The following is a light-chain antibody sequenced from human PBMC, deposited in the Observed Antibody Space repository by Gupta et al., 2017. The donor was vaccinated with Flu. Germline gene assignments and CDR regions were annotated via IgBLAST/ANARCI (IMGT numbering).Light chain of an antibody. J-gene: IGKJ3*01. CDR3: QQYGTSPLS. Sequence: EIVLTQSPGTLSLSPGERATLSCRASQSVSNSYLAWYQQKPGQAPRLLIYDASFRATGIPDRFSGSGSGADFTLTISRLEPEDFAVYYCQQYGTSPLSFGPGTKVDIK. CDR1: QSVSNSY. V-gene: IGKV3-20*01. CDR2: DAS.